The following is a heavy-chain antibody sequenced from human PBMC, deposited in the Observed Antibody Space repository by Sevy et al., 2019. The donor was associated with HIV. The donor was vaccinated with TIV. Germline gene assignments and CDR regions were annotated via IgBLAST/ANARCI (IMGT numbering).Heavy chain of an antibody. J-gene: IGHJ6*01. CDR2: ISSSSSSI. CDR1: GFTFSSYN. Sequence: GGSLRLSCAASGFTFSSYNMNWVRQAPGKGLEWVSSISSSSSSIYYADSVRGRFTISRDNAKNSLYLQMISLRAEDTALYYCARVVAYCTGGTCFPGYCYGMDVWGQGTTVTVSS. D-gene: IGHD2-15*01. CDR3: ARVVAYCTGGTCFPGYCYGMDV. V-gene: IGHV3-21*01.